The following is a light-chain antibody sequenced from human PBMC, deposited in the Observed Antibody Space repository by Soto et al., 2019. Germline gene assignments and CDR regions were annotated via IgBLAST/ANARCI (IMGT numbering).Light chain of an antibody. CDR3: QQRTNGLT. J-gene: IGKJ4*01. V-gene: IGKV3-11*01. Sequence: IVLTQPPATLSLSKGERATLSCRASQTVSRYLAWYQQKPGQAPRLLIYDASKRATGIPARFSGSGFGTDFTLTISSLEPEDFAVYYCQQRTNGLTFGGGTKVDIK. CDR2: DAS. CDR1: QTVSRY.